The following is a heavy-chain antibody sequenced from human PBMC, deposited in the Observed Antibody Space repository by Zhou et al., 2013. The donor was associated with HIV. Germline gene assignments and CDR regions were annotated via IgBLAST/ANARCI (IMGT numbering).Heavy chain of an antibody. CDR1: GFTFTGFG. Sequence: QIQLVQSGGEVKKPGASVKVSCKASGFTFTGFGISWVRQAPGQGLEWVGWISSFRGHTNYAQKLQGRLSVTTDTSTNTAYMELRSLRSDDTAVYFCARALSTRWIGGGFFYMDVWGKGTTVTVS. D-gene: IGHD6-19*01. CDR3: ARALSTRWIGGGFFYMDV. J-gene: IGHJ6*03. CDR2: ISSFRGHT. V-gene: IGHV1-18*01.